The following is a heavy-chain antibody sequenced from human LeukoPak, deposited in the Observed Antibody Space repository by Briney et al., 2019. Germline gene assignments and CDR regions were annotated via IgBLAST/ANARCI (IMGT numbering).Heavy chain of an antibody. CDR2: ISPDGTSA. D-gene: IGHD3-22*01. J-gene: IGHJ4*02. CDR1: GFTFSTYW. Sequence: GGSLRLSCAASGFTFSTYWMHWVRQVPGKGLVWVSRISPDGTSALYADSVKGRFTISRDNSKNTLYLQMYSLRVEDTAVYYCAKGLDSSLDYWGQGTLVTVSS. V-gene: IGHV3-74*01. CDR3: AKGLDSSLDY.